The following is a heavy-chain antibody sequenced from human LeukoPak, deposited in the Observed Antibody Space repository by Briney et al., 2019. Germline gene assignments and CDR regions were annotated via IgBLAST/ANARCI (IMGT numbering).Heavy chain of an antibody. V-gene: IGHV3-66*01. D-gene: IGHD4-11*01. CDR2: MYSGGST. Sequence: GGSLRLSCAASGFTVSSYYMTWVRQAPGKGLEWVSVMYSGGSTYYSDSVKGRVAISRDNSQNTVFLQMNSVRVEDTAVYYCARSYSNHLFGMDVWGQGTAVTVSS. CDR1: GFTVSSYY. CDR3: ARSYSNHLFGMDV. J-gene: IGHJ6*02.